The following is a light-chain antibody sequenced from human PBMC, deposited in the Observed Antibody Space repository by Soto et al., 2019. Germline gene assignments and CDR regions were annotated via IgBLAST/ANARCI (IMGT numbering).Light chain of an antibody. CDR1: QSISNW. V-gene: IGKV1-5*01. Sequence: DIQRAQSPSSVSASVGDRVTITWRASQSISNWLAWYQQKPGKAPKLLIYDASTLESGVPSRFSGGGFGTDFTLTISSLQPDDFATYYCQQYSSYSTFGQGTKVDI. CDR3: QQYSSYST. J-gene: IGKJ1*01. CDR2: DAS.